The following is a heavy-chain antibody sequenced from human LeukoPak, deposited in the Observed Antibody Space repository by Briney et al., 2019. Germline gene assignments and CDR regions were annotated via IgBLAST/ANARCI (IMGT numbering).Heavy chain of an antibody. J-gene: IGHJ3*02. CDR2: IDPSDSYT. V-gene: IGHV5-10-1*01. CDR3: ARGYGVNQGAFGI. Sequence: SGGSLKISCQGSGYIFTSYWISWVRQVPGKGLEWMGRIDPSDSYTNYSPSFQGHVTFSADKSISTAYLQWSSLKASDTAMYYCARGYGVNQGAFGIWGQGTMVTVSS. D-gene: IGHD4-17*01. CDR1: GYIFTSYW.